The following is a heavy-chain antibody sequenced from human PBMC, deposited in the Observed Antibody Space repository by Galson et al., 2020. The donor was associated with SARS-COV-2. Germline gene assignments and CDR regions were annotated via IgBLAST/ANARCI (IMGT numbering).Heavy chain of an antibody. CDR2: ISYDGSTT. D-gene: IGHD2-2*01. CDR3: ARDPAAPFDY. V-gene: IGHV3-30-3*01. Sequence: GGSLRLSCAASGFTFSSYAMHWVRQAPGEGLVWVAVISYDGSTTYYADSVKGRFTISRDTSKNTLYLQMNSLRAEDTAVYYCARDPAAPFDYGGQGTLVTVSS. J-gene: IGHJ4*02. CDR1: GFTFSSYA.